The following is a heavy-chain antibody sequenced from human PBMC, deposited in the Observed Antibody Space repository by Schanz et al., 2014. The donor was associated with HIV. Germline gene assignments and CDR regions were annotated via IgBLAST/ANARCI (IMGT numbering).Heavy chain of an antibody. V-gene: IGHV3-33*01. CDR1: GFTFSSYG. J-gene: IGHJ4*02. CDR3: ARAGLHDYGDSGLDY. D-gene: IGHD4-17*01. Sequence: QVQLVESGGGVVQPGRSLRLSCAVSGFTFSSYGMHWVRQSPVKGLEWVAIINYDGSNKYYADSVKGRFTISRDDSMNTLHLQMNSLRSEDTAVYYCARAGLHDYGDSGLDYWGQGTLVTVSS. CDR2: INYDGSNK.